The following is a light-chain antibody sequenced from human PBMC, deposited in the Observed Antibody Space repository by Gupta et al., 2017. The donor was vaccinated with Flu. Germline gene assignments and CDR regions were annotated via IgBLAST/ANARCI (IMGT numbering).Light chain of an antibody. CDR2: EVT. Sequence: QSALTQPPSASGSPGPSVTISCTGTSSNIGGYNDVSWYQQHPGKAPKLMIFEVTKRPSGVPDRFSGSKSGNTASLTVSRLQAEDEAEYYCSSFGGNNPYLVFGGGTKLTVL. CDR3: SSFGGNNPYLV. CDR1: SSNIGGYND. J-gene: IGLJ2*01. V-gene: IGLV2-8*01.